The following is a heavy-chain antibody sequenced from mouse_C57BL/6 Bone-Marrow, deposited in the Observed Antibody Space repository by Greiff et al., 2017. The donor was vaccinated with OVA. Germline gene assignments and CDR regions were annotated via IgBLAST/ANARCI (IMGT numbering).Heavy chain of an antibody. Sequence: VQLQQSGAELVKPGASVKLSCKASGYTFTSYWMQWVKQRPGQGLEWIGEIDPSDSYTNYNQKFKGKATLTVDTSSSTAYMQLSSLTSEDSAVDYCARSTELRPLDYWGQGTTLTVSS. J-gene: IGHJ2*01. CDR1: GYTFTSYW. V-gene: IGHV1-50*01. D-gene: IGHD3-2*02. CDR3: ARSTELRPLDY. CDR2: IDPSDSYT.